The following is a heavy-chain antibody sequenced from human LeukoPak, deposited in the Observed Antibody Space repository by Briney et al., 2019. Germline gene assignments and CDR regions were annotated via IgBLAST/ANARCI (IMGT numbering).Heavy chain of an antibody. CDR3: AREKTQIAVAGRGGFDY. CDR1: GYTFTGYY. Sequence: ASVKVSCKASGYTFTGYYMHWVRQAPGQGLEWMGIINPSGGSTSYAQKFQGRVTMTRDTSTSTVYMELSSLRSEDTAVYYCAREKTQIAVAGRGGFDYWGQGTLVTVSS. D-gene: IGHD6-19*01. CDR2: INPSGGST. V-gene: IGHV1-46*01. J-gene: IGHJ4*02.